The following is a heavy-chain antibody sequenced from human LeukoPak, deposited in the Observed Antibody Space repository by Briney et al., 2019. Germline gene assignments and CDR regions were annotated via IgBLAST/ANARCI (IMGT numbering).Heavy chain of an antibody. D-gene: IGHD3-10*01. CDR3: ARWNYDSGSWVLDY. CDR2: IKQDGGEK. J-gene: IGHJ4*02. V-gene: IGHV3-7*05. Sequence: QAGGSLRLSCAGSGFTFSNHQMNWVRRAPGKGLEWVAKIKQDGGEKHYVDSVKGRFTISRDNAKNSLYLQMNSLRVEDTAMYYCARWNYDSGSWVLDYWGQGTLVTVSS. CDR1: GFTFSNHQ.